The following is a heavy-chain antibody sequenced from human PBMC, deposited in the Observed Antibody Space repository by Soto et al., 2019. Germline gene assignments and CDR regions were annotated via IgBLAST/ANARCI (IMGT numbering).Heavy chain of an antibody. D-gene: IGHD3-10*01. V-gene: IGHV4-39*01. CDR1: GGSISSSSYY. Sequence: SETLSLTCTVSGGSISSSSYYWGWIRQPPGKGLEWIGSIYYSGSTYYNPSLKSRVTISVDTSKNQFSLKLSSVTAADTAVYYCARHEQRSSAIGLWFGEGDPNWFDPWGQGTLVTVSS. J-gene: IGHJ5*02. CDR2: IYYSGST. CDR3: ARHEQRSSAIGLWFGEGDPNWFDP.